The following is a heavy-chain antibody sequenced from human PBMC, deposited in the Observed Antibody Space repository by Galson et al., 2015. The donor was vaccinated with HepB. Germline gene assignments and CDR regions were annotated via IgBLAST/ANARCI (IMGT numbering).Heavy chain of an antibody. CDR2: ISGSGGST. CDR3: AKDPGDYIWGSYHPVDY. V-gene: IGHV3-23*01. J-gene: IGHJ4*02. CDR1: GFTFSSYA. Sequence: SLRLSCAASGFTFSSYAMSWVRQAPGKGLEWVSAISGSGGSTYYADSVKGRFTISRDNSKNTLYLQMNSLRAEDTAVYYCAKDPGDYIWGSYHPVDYWGQGTLVTVSS. D-gene: IGHD3-16*02.